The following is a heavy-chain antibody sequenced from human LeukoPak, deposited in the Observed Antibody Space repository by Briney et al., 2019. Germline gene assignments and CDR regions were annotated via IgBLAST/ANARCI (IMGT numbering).Heavy chain of an antibody. Sequence: AASVKVSCKASGYTFTGYYMHWVRQATGQGLEWMGWMNPNSDNTGYAQKFQGRVTMTRNTSISTAYMELRSLRSEDTAVYYCAGGPPMWGSGSYRPVQYYYYVDVWGKGTTVTVSS. D-gene: IGHD3-10*01. J-gene: IGHJ6*03. CDR2: MNPNSDNT. CDR3: AGGPPMWGSGSYRPVQYYYYVDV. V-gene: IGHV1-8*02. CDR1: GYTFTGYY.